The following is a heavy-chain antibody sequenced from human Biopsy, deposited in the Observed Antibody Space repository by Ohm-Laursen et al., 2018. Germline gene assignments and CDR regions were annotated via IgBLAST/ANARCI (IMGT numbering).Heavy chain of an antibody. J-gene: IGHJ2*01. D-gene: IGHD5-24*01. Sequence: SETLSLTCNVSGGDINNYYWSWIRQPAGKGLEWIGRIYPGGSTNYNPSLKSRVTMSVDTSKKQFSLRLSSVTAADTAVYYCASAGYNPDWNFDLWGRGTRVTVSS. CDR2: IYPGGST. CDR3: ASAGYNPDWNFDL. CDR1: GGDINNYY. V-gene: IGHV4-4*07.